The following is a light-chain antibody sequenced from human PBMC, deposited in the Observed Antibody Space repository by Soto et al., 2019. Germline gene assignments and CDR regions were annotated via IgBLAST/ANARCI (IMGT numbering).Light chain of an antibody. Sequence: AIQMTQSPSSLSASVVDRVTITCRASQGIRNDLGGYQQKPGKARKLLIYAASSLQSGVPSRFSGSGSGTDFTLTISSLQPEDFATYYCLQDYNYPWTFGQGTKVEIK. J-gene: IGKJ1*01. CDR1: QGIRND. V-gene: IGKV1-6*01. CDR2: AAS. CDR3: LQDYNYPWT.